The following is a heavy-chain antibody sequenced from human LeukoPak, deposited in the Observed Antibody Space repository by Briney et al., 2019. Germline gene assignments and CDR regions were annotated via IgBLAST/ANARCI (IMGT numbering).Heavy chain of an antibody. Sequence: GGSLRLSCEAPGFIFSSYAMTWVRQAPGKGLEWVATINAVDANTYYADSVKGRFTVSRDNSKNTLYLQINSLRAEDTAVYYCAKQFLDTNWGQGTLVTVSS. D-gene: IGHD3-3*01. CDR1: GFIFSSYA. CDR3: AKQFLDTN. J-gene: IGHJ4*02. V-gene: IGHV3-23*01. CDR2: INAVDANT.